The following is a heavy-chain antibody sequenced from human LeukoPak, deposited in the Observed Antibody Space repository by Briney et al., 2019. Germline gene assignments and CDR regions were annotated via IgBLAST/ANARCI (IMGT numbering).Heavy chain of an antibody. CDR1: GFTFSGYS. Sequence: GGSLRLSCAASGFTFSGYSMNWVRQAPGKGLEWVSYISSTSSTLLYTDSVKGRFIISRDNAKNSLYLQMNSLRAEDTAVYYCARERAYAFDYWGQGILVTVSS. D-gene: IGHD4-17*01. CDR2: ISSTSSTL. J-gene: IGHJ4*02. V-gene: IGHV3-48*01. CDR3: ARERAYAFDY.